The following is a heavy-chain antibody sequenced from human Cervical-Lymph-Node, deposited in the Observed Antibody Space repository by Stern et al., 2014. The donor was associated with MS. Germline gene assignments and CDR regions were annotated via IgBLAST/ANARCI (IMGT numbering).Heavy chain of an antibody. D-gene: IGHD4-17*01. CDR3: ARSSTVTPNAFYI. CDR2: IYHSGST. Sequence: QLQLQESGSGLVKPSQTLSLTCAVSGGSISSGGYSWSWIRQPPGKGLEWIGYIYHSGSTYYNPSLKSRVTISVDRSKNQFSLKLSSVTAADTAVYYCARSSTVTPNAFYIWGQGTMVTVSS. V-gene: IGHV4-30-2*01. J-gene: IGHJ3*02. CDR1: GGSISSGGYS.